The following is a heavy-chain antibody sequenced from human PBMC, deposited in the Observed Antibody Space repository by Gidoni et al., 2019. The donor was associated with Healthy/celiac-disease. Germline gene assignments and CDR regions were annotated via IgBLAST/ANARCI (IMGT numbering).Heavy chain of an antibody. CDR3: ARIWFGELWWYFDY. Sequence: QVTLKESGPVLVKPTETLTLTCTVSGFSLSNARMGVSWIRQPPGKALEWHAHIFSNDEKSYSTSLKSRLTISKDTSKSQVVLTMTNMDPVDTATYYCARIWFGELWWYFDYWGQGTLVTVSS. CDR2: IFSNDEK. V-gene: IGHV2-26*01. CDR1: GFSLSNARMG. D-gene: IGHD3-10*01. J-gene: IGHJ4*02.